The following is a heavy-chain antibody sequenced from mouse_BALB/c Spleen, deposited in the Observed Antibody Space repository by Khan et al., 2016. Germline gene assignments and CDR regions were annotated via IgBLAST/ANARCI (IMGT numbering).Heavy chain of an antibody. D-gene: IGHD2-10*02. CDR2: IYPGDGGT. CDR3: AYALFVY. J-gene: IGHJ3*01. V-gene: IGHV1-87*01. CDR1: GYTSATYW. Sequence: QVQLQQSGAELARPGASVRLSCKASGYTSATYWMQWVKQRPGQGLEWIGSIYPGDGGTRYSQKFKDKATLTADKSSSSAYMHLRRVASEDSAVYYCAYALFVYGGQGTLVTVSA.